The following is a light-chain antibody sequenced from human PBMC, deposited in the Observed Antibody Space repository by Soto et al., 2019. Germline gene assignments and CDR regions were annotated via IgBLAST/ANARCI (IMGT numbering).Light chain of an antibody. J-gene: IGKJ1*01. CDR3: QQTYSSPPT. Sequence: DIQMTQSPSSLSASVGGRLTITCRASQTINIYLNWYQQKPGTAPDLLIYAASSLQSGVPSRFSGSGSGTDFNLTITNLHPEDSATYYCQQTYSSPPTFGQGTKVEI. V-gene: IGKV1-39*01. CDR2: AAS. CDR1: QTINIY.